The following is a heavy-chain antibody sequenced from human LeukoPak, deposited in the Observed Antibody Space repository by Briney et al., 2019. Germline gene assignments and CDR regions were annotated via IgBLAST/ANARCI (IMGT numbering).Heavy chain of an antibody. Sequence: NPGGSLRLSCSASGFTFNTYSMNWVRQAPGKGLEWVSSISSSSSYIYYADSVKGRFTISRDNAKNSLYLQMNSLRAEDTAVYYCARVTGHGAFDIWGQGTMVTVSS. CDR3: ARVTGHGAFDI. CDR2: ISSSSSYI. CDR1: GFTFNTYS. J-gene: IGHJ3*02. D-gene: IGHD1-20*01. V-gene: IGHV3-21*01.